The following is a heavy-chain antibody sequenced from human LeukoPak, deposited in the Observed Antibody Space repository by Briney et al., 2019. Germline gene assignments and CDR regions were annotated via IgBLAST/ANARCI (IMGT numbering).Heavy chain of an antibody. D-gene: IGHD6-13*01. Sequence: SETLSLTCTVSGGSMSSGSYYWSWIRQPAGKALEWIERIYTSGSTNYNPSLKSRVTISVDTSKNQFSPKLSTVTAADTAVYYCARARGDRSTSSPFDYWGQGTLVTVSS. CDR2: IYTSGST. J-gene: IGHJ4*02. V-gene: IGHV4-61*02. CDR1: GGSMSSGSYY. CDR3: ARARGDRSTSSPFDY.